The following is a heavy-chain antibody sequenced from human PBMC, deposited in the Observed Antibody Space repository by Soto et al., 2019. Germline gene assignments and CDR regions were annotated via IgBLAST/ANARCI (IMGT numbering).Heavy chain of an antibody. Sequence: GGSLRLSCAASGFTFSSYAMSWVRQAPGKGLEWVSAISGSGGSTYYADSVKGRFTISRDNSKNTLYLQMNSLRAEDTAVYYCLRFLEWLLYCDYWGQGTLVTVSS. V-gene: IGHV3-23*01. CDR1: GFTFSSYA. CDR2: ISGSGGST. D-gene: IGHD3-3*01. J-gene: IGHJ4*02. CDR3: LRFLEWLLYCDY.